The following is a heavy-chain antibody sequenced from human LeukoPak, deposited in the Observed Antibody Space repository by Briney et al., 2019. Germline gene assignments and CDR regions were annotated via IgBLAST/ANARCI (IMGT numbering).Heavy chain of an antibody. CDR1: GYRFTTYW. Sequence: GESLKISCEGSGYRFTTYWIGWVRQMPGKGLEWMGIIYPGDSDTRYSPSFQGQVTISADKSISTAYLQWSSLKASDSAMYYCARGVFGDSSGYHYVEEIDYWGQGTLVTVSS. CDR2: IYPGDSDT. D-gene: IGHD3-22*01. J-gene: IGHJ4*02. V-gene: IGHV5-51*01. CDR3: ARGVFGDSSGYHYVEEIDY.